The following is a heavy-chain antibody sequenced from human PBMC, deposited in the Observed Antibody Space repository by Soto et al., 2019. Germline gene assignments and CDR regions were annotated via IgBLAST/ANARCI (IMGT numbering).Heavy chain of an antibody. Sequence: GSVKVSRKVSGYTLPELSIHWVRQAPGKGLEWMGGFDPEDGETIYAQKFQGRVTMTEDTSTDTAYMELSSLRSEDMAVYYCASPGSSGADAFDIWGQGTMVTVSS. D-gene: IGHD6-6*01. CDR3: ASPGSSGADAFDI. CDR2: FDPEDGET. V-gene: IGHV1-24*01. CDR1: GYTLPELS. J-gene: IGHJ3*02.